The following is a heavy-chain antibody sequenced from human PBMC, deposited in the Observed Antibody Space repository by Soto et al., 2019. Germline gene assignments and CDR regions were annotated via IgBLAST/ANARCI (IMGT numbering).Heavy chain of an antibody. D-gene: IGHD6-19*01. CDR2: ISFDGSNK. J-gene: IGHJ4*02. V-gene: IGHV3-30*03. Sequence: QAQLVESGGGVVQPGRSLRLSCAASGFSFSNYGMHWARQAPGKGVEWVAGISFDGSNKYHADSVKGRFTISRDNSKNTLYLQMNSLRTEDTAVYYCAGGWYFFDYCGQGTLVTVSS. CDR1: GFSFSNYG. CDR3: AGGWYFFDY.